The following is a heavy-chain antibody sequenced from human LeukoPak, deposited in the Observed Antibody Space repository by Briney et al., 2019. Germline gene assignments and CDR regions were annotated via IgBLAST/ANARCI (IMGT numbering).Heavy chain of an antibody. CDR2: INHSGST. D-gene: IGHD3-3*01. J-gene: IGHJ4*02. CDR1: GGSFSGYY. V-gene: IGHV4-34*01. Sequence: SETLSLTCAVYGGSFSGYYWSWIRQPPGKGLEWIGEINHSGSTNYNPSLKSRVTISVDTSKNQFSLKLSSVTAADTAVYYCARGGGYDFWSGYDLDYWGQGTLVTVPS. CDR3: ARGGGYDFWSGYDLDY.